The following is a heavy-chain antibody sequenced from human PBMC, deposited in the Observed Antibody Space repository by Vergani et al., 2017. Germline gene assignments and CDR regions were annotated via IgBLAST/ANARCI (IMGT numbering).Heavy chain of an antibody. CDR3: VARSRSGSTGRHY. CDR1: GFTFSSYA. D-gene: IGHD3-3*01. CDR2: ISGSGGST. Sequence: EVQLLESGGGLVQPGGSLRLSCAASGFTFSSYAMSWVRQAPGKGLEWVSAISGSGGSTYYADSVKGRFTIARDNSKNTLYLQMNSLRAADTAVDYCVARSRSGSTGRHYWGQGTLVTVSS. J-gene: IGHJ4*02. V-gene: IGHV3-23*01.